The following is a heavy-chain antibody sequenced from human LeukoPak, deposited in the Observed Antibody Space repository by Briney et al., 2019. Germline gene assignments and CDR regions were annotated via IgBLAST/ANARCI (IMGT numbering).Heavy chain of an antibody. CDR2: IYTSGST. CDR1: GGSISSYY. Sequence: PSETLSLTCTVSGGSISSYYWSWIRQPPGKGLEWIGYIYTSGSTNYNPSLKSRVTISVDTSKNQFSLKLSSVNAADTAVYYCASHVSYDSSGYDHFDYWGQGTLVTVSS. D-gene: IGHD3-22*01. J-gene: IGHJ4*02. V-gene: IGHV4-4*09. CDR3: ASHVSYDSSGYDHFDY.